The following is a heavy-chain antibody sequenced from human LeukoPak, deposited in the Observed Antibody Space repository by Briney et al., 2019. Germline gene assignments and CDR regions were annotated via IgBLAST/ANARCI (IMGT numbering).Heavy chain of an antibody. V-gene: IGHV3-7*01. CDR3: ARAGFYASSRYYPDY. Sequence: GGSLRLSCAASGFSISSYWMTWVRQAPGKRLEWVANIKQDGNEKYYVDSVKGRFTISGDNAKNSLFLQMNSLRAEDTAVYYCARAGFYASSRYYPDYWGQGTLVSVSS. CDR1: GFSISSYW. D-gene: IGHD2-8*01. J-gene: IGHJ4*02. CDR2: IKQDGNEK.